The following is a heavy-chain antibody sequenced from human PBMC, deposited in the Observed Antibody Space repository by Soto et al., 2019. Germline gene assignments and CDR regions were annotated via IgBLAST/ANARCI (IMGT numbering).Heavy chain of an antibody. V-gene: IGHV4-61*01. D-gene: IGHD6-19*01. Sequence: QVQLQESGPGLVRPSEPLSLTCTVSTSVSTGSYYWSWIRQPPGGGLEWIGYIYYRGTVNYNPSLKSRVTISIDTSKNQFSLKLYSVTAADTARYYCARVSLAVAGMTDSWGQGTLVTVSS. J-gene: IGHJ4*02. CDR3: ARVSLAVAGMTDS. CDR2: IYYRGTV. CDR1: TSVSTGSYY.